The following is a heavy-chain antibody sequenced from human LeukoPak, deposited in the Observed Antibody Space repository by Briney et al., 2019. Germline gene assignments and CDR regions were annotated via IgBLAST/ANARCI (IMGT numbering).Heavy chain of an antibody. CDR1: GGSFSGYY. CDR3: ARGITGIKLQGVAFDI. J-gene: IGHJ3*02. D-gene: IGHD1-20*01. Sequence: SETLSLTCAVYGGSFSGYYWGWIRQPPGKGLEWIGEINHSGSTNYNPSLKSRVTISVDTSKNQFSLKLSSVTAADTAVYYCARGITGIKLQGVAFDIWGQGTMVTVSS. V-gene: IGHV4-34*01. CDR2: INHSGST.